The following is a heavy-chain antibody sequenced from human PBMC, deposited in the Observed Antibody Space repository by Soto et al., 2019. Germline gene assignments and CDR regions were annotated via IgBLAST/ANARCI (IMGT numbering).Heavy chain of an antibody. J-gene: IGHJ6*02. V-gene: IGHV1-18*04. Sequence: ASVKVSCKASGYTFTSYYMHWVRQAPGQGLEWMGWISAYNGNTNYAQKLQGRVTMTTDTSTSTAYMELRSLRSDDTAVYYCARLRFLEWLTPYYYGMDVWGQGTTVTVSS. D-gene: IGHD3-3*01. CDR3: ARLRFLEWLTPYYYGMDV. CDR1: GYTFTSYY. CDR2: ISAYNGNT.